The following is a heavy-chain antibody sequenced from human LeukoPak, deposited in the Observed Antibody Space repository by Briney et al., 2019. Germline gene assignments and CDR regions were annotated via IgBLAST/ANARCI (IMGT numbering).Heavy chain of an antibody. CDR2: IYTSGST. Sequence: SETLSLTCTVSGGSISSYYWSWIRQPAGKELEWIGHIYTSGSTKYNPSLKGRVTMSVDTSKNQFSLKLSSVTAADTAVYYCARDLGTTGTTRNNWFDPWGQGTLVTVSS. V-gene: IGHV4-4*07. CDR1: GGSISSYY. D-gene: IGHD1-1*01. J-gene: IGHJ5*02. CDR3: ARDLGTTGTTRNNWFDP.